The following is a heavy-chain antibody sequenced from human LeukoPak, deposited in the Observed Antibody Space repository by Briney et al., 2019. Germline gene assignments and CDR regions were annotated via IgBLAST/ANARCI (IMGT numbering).Heavy chain of an antibody. Sequence: GGSLRLSCAASGFTFSDNYMDWVRQAPGRGLEWVGRIKSKTDGGTTDYAAPVKGRFTTSRDDSKNTLYLQMNSLKTEDTAVYYCTTDLLWFGELLHYFDYWGQGTLVTVSS. CDR1: GFTFSDNY. CDR3: TTDLLWFGELLHYFDY. D-gene: IGHD3-10*01. CDR2: IKSKTDGGTT. V-gene: IGHV3-15*01. J-gene: IGHJ4*02.